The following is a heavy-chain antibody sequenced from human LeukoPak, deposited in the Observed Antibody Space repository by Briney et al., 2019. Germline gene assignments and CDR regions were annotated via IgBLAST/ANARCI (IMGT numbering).Heavy chain of an antibody. D-gene: IGHD1-1*01. Sequence: PGGSLRLSCTASGFTFSEAWMNWVRQAPGKGLEWVSVVHDRGSTFYADSVKGRFTISRDNSKNSLYLQMNSLRAEDTAMYYCARHHDGGFWGQGTLVTVSS. J-gene: IGHJ4*02. CDR1: GFTFSEAW. CDR2: VHDRGST. CDR3: ARHHDGGF. V-gene: IGHV3-66*04.